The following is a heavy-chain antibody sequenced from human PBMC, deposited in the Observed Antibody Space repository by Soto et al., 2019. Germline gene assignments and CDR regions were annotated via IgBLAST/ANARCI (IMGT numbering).Heavy chain of an antibody. CDR2: INSDGSST. J-gene: IGHJ3*02. D-gene: IGHD4-17*01. CDR3: ARVNPGDYGAMVGAFDI. V-gene: IGHV3-74*01. Sequence: GGSLRLSCAASGFTFSSYWMHWVRQAPGKGLVWVSRINSDGSSTSYAESVKGRFTISRDNAKNTLYLQMNSLRAEDTAVYYCARVNPGDYGAMVGAFDIWGQGTMVTVSS. CDR1: GFTFSSYW.